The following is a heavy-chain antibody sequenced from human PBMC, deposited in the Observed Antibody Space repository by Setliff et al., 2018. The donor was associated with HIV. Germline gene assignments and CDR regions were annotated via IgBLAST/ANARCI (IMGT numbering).Heavy chain of an antibody. J-gene: IGHJ4*02. CDR2: IHTSGST. D-gene: IGHD3-9*01. Sequence: SETLSLTCTVFGGSINSDSYYWTWIRQPAGKGLEWIGHIHTSGSTNYNPSLKSRVTISIDTSKNQFSLKLNSVTAADTAVYYCARSAYDILTGEWYFDYWGQGTLVTVSS. V-gene: IGHV4-61*09. CDR3: ARSAYDILTGEWYFDY. CDR1: GGSINSDSYY.